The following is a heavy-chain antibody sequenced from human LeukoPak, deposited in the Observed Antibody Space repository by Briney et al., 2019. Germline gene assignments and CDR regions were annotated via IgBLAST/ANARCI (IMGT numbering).Heavy chain of an antibody. CDR1: GYSENFYG. J-gene: IGHJ6*03. CDR2: MNPNSGNT. CDR3: AREYKLLWFGELLEAPYYYYYYMDV. D-gene: IGHD3-10*01. V-gene: IGHV1-8*01. Sequence: ASVKVSCKTSGYSENFYGITWVRQVAGQGLEWMGWMNPNSGNTGYAQKFQGRVTMTRNTSISTAYMELSSLRSEDTAVYYCAREYKLLWFGELLEAPYYYYYYMDVWGKGTTVTISS.